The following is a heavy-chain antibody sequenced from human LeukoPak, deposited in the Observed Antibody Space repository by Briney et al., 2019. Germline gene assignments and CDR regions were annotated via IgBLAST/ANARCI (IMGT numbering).Heavy chain of an antibody. CDR1: GYTFTIYA. D-gene: IGHD6-13*01. CDR2: INAGNGNT. Sequence: VASVKVSCKASGYTFTIYAMHWVRQAPGQRLEWMGWINAGNGNTKYSQKFQGRVTVTRDTSASTAYMELSSLRSEDMAVYYCARIGSSWYLGFDYWGQGTLVTVSS. CDR3: ARIGSSWYLGFDY. V-gene: IGHV1-3*01. J-gene: IGHJ4*02.